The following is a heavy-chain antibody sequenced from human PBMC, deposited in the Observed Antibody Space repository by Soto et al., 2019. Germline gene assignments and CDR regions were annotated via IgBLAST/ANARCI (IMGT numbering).Heavy chain of an antibody. CDR1: GYTFTSYD. V-gene: IGHV1-8*01. CDR3: ARKGKPNGELDY. CDR2: MNPNSGNT. J-gene: IGHJ4*02. D-gene: IGHD4-17*01. Sequence: ASVKVSCKASGYTFTSYDINWVRQATGQGLEWMGWMNPNSGNTGYAQNFQGRVTMTRDTSIRTAYLEMNSLRAGDTAVYYCARKGKPNGELDYWGQGTLVTVSS.